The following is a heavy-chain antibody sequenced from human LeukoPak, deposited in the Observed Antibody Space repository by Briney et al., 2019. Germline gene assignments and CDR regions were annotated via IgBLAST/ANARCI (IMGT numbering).Heavy chain of an antibody. Sequence: GGPLRLSFAASGSSFSRYGMKWVRQAPGKGLEWLSYIRSSDSTTYYAASVKGRFTISRDNAKNSLYLQMDSLRAEDTAVYYCTRIGSSTWAKRLHFDYWGQGTLVTVSS. CDR2: IRSSDSTT. J-gene: IGHJ4*02. V-gene: IGHV3-48*04. CDR3: TRIGSSTWAKRLHFDY. CDR1: GSSFSRYG. D-gene: IGHD2-2*01.